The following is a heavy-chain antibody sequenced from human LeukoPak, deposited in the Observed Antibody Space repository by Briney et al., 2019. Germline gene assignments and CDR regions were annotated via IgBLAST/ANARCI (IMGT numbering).Heavy chain of an antibody. CDR2: INQSGST. CDR3: ARHGLSIAAPGRWFDP. Sequence: SETLSLTCAVYGGSFSGYYWCWIRQPPGKGLEWIGEINQSGSTNYNPSLKSRVTISVDTSKNQFSLKLSSVTAADTAVYYCARHGLSIAAPGRWFDPWGQGTLVTVSS. D-gene: IGHD6-6*01. CDR1: GGSFSGYY. V-gene: IGHV4-34*01. J-gene: IGHJ5*02.